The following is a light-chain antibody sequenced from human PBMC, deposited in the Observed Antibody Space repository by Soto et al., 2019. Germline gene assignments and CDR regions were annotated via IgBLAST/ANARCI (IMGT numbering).Light chain of an antibody. CDR3: GTWESYLSVGV. V-gene: IGLV1-51*01. CDR1: GSNIGSNS. Sequence: SVLTQPPSVSAAPGQTVTISCSGGGSNIGSNSVSWYQQVPGTAPKLLLYDNDKRPSGIPDRFSGSKSGTSATLGITGLQTADEADYYCGTWESYLSVGVFGGGTKLTVL. J-gene: IGLJ2*01. CDR2: DND.